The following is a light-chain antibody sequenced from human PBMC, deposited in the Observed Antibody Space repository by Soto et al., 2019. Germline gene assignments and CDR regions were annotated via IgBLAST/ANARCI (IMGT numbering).Light chain of an antibody. Sequence: EIVMTQSPATLSVSTGERATLSCRASQSVSSNLAWYQQKPGQAPRLLIYGASTRATGIPARFSVSGSGTEFTLTISSLQSEDFAVYYCQQYNNWPPTFGQGTKLEIK. J-gene: IGKJ2*01. CDR1: QSVSSN. V-gene: IGKV3-15*01. CDR3: QQYNNWPPT. CDR2: GAS.